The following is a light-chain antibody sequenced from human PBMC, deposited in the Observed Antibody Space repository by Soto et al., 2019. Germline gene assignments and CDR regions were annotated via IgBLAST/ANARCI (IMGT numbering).Light chain of an antibody. V-gene: IGKV1-39*01. CDR2: ATS. CDR1: QNIFTY. J-gene: IGKJ2*01. Sequence: DIQVTQSPSSLSASVGDRVTITCRASQNIFTYLNWYQQRPGQAPNLLIYATSNLQSGVPSRFSGSGSGTDFTLTISSLQPEDFATYYCQHNYSSPTFGQGTMVEIK. CDR3: QHNYSSPT.